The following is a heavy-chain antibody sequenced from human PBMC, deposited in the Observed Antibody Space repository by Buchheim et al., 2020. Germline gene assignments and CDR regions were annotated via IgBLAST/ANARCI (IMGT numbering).Heavy chain of an antibody. D-gene: IGHD1-26*01. J-gene: IGHJ4*02. CDR2: IYYSGST. Sequence: QVQLQESGPGLVKPSETLSLTCSVSGGSISSYYWYWIRQPPGKGLEWIGYIYYSGSTNYNPSLKSRVTISVDTSKNKFYLKLSSVTAADTAVYYCARSVGGATNYWGQGTL. CDR3: ARSVGGATNY. V-gene: IGHV4-59*01. CDR1: GGSISSYY.